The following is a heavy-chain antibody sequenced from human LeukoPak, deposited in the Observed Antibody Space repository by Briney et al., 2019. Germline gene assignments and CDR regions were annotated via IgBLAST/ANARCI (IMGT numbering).Heavy chain of an antibody. Sequence: GASVKVSCKASGYTFTGYYMHWVRQAPGQGLEWMGWINPNSGGTNYAQKFQGWVTMTRDTSISTAYMELSRLRSDDTAVYYCARAVGYCSSTSCYGYFQHWGQGTLVTVSS. CDR2: INPNSGGT. D-gene: IGHD2-2*01. V-gene: IGHV1-2*04. CDR1: GYTFTGYY. CDR3: ARAVGYCSSTSCYGYFQH. J-gene: IGHJ1*01.